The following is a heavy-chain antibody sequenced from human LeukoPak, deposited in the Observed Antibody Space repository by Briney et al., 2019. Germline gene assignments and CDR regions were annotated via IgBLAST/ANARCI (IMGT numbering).Heavy chain of an antibody. Sequence: ASVKVSCKVSGYTLTELSMHWVRQAPGKGLEWMGGFDPEDGETIYAQKFQGRVTMTEHTSTDTAYMELSSLRSEDTAVYYCATSSMVRGGRFDPWGQGTLVTVSS. CDR2: FDPEDGET. CDR3: ATSSMVRGGRFDP. J-gene: IGHJ5*02. V-gene: IGHV1-24*01. CDR1: GYTLTELS. D-gene: IGHD3-10*01.